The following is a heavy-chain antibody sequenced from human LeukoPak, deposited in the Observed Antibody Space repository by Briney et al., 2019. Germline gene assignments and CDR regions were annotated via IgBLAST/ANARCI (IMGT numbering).Heavy chain of an antibody. Sequence: PSETLSLTCTVSGGSISSSRHYWAWIRQPPGKGLEWIGTIYYSGSTFYSPSLKSRVTISVDTSKNPFSLKLDSVTAADTAVYYCARATGYSSSWYSEPAYYFDYWGQGTLVTVSS. CDR3: ARATGYSSSWYSEPAYYFDY. V-gene: IGHV4-39*07. CDR1: GGSISSSRHY. D-gene: IGHD6-13*01. J-gene: IGHJ4*02. CDR2: IYYSGST.